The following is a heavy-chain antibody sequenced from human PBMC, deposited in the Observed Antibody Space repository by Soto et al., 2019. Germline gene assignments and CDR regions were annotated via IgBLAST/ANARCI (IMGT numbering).Heavy chain of an antibody. Sequence: EVQLVDSGGGLVKPGGSLRLSCAASGFSVTNAWMNWVRQAPGKGLEWVGRVYTSAEGGATNYAAAVKGRFTISRDDSKNTVYPQMNSLMTEDTAVYYCTTGSVEGFWGQGTTVTVSS. CDR1: GFSVTNAW. V-gene: IGHV3-15*07. CDR3: TTGSVEGF. CDR2: VYTSAEGGAT. D-gene: IGHD2-15*01. J-gene: IGHJ6*02.